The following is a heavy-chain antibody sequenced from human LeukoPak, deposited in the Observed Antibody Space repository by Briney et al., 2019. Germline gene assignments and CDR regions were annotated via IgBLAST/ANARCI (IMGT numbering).Heavy chain of an antibody. D-gene: IGHD3-22*01. J-gene: IGHJ4*02. V-gene: IGHV3-11*06. Sequence: GGSLRLSCVVSGFSFSDYYMNWIRQTPGKGLEWLSYISGSSSHTLYADSVKGRFTISRDNAKNSLYLQMSSLRAEDTAVYYCARFELDSGGYATNFDSWGREPWSPSPQ. CDR3: ARFELDSGGYATNFDS. CDR1: GFSFSDYY. CDR2: ISGSSSHT.